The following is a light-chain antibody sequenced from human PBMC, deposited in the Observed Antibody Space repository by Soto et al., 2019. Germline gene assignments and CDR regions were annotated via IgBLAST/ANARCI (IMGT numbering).Light chain of an antibody. J-gene: IGLJ3*02. Sequence: NFMLTQPPSVSESPGQTVTISCTRSSGSIASNYVQWYHQRPGSAPTTVIYDDNQRPSGVPARFSGSIDSSYTAASLTISRLKAEDAADYYCQSYDSSNWVFGGGTKLTVL. CDR2: DDN. V-gene: IGLV6-57*03. CDR3: QSYDSSNWV. CDR1: SGSIASNY.